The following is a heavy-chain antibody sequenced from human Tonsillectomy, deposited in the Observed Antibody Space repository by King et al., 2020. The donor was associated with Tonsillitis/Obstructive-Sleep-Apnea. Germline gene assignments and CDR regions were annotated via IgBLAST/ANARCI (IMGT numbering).Heavy chain of an antibody. J-gene: IGHJ3*02. V-gene: IGHV4-31*03. CDR1: GGSISSGGYY. D-gene: IGHD4-11*01. CDR3: ARRTYSYDAFEI. Sequence: QLQESGPGLVKPSQTLSLTCTVSGGSISSGGYYWSWIRQHPGKGLEWIGYIYYSGSTYYNPSLKSRVTISVDTSKNQFSLKLSSVTAADTAVCYCARRTYSYDAFEIWGQGTMVTVSS. CDR2: IYYSGST.